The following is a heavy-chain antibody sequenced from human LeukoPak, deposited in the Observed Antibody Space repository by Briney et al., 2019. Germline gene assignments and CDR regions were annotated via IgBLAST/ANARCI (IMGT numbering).Heavy chain of an antibody. CDR3: ARDRKYQLLGFDP. Sequence: SETLSLTCTVSGGSISSSSCYWGWIRQPPGKGLEWIGSIYYSGSTYYNPSLKSRVTISVDTSKNQFSLKLSSVTAADTAVYYCARDRKYQLLGFDPWGQGTLVTVSS. D-gene: IGHD2-2*01. J-gene: IGHJ5*02. CDR2: IYYSGST. CDR1: GGSISSSSCY. V-gene: IGHV4-39*07.